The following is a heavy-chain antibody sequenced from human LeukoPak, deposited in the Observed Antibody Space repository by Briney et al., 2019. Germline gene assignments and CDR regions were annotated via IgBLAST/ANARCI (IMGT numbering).Heavy chain of an antibody. V-gene: IGHV1-8*01. D-gene: IGHD4-17*01. J-gene: IGHJ6*02. CDR2: MNPNSGNT. CDR3: ARDQKSVYYYYYGMDV. Sequence: ASVKVSCKASGYTFTSYDINWVRQATGQGLEWMGWMNPNSGNTGYAQKFQGRVTMTRDTSISTAYMELSSLRSGDTAVYYCARDQKSVYYYYYGMDVWGQGTTVTVSS. CDR1: GYTFTSYD.